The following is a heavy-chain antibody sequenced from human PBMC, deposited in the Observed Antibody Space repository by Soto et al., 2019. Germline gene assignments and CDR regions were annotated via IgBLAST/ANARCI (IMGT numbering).Heavy chain of an antibody. J-gene: IGHJ4*02. V-gene: IGHV1-69*12. Sequence: QVQLVQSGAEVKKPGSSVKVSCKSSRGSFTSYAISWVRQAPGQGLEWMGAIIPAFGTAYSSQRFQGRVTLTADGPKTTAYMELRGLRSEDTAGYFWARGGVVGAALDYWGQGALVIVSS. CDR2: IIPAFGTA. D-gene: IGHD1-26*01. CDR1: RGSFTSYA. CDR3: ARGGVVGAALDY.